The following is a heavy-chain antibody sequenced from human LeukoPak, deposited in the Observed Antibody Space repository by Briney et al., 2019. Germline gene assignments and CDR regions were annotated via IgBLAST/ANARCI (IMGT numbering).Heavy chain of an antibody. D-gene: IGHD5-12*01. V-gene: IGHV4-39*01. CDR3: AKQAVVATPDANF. Sequence: GSLRLSCAASGFTFSSYWMSWVRQPPGKGLEWIGSIYYTGSTYYNPSLRSRVSISVDTSKNQFTLKLSSVTAADTAVYYCAKQAVVATPDANFWGQGTLVTVSS. J-gene: IGHJ4*02. CDR2: IYYTGST. CDR1: GFTFSSYW.